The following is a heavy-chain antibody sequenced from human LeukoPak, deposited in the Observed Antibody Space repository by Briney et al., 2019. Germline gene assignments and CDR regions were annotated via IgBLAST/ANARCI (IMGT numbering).Heavy chain of an antibody. V-gene: IGHV4-59*01. J-gene: IGHJ4*02. Sequence: SETLSLTCSVSGGSIDSFYWSWIRQPPGKGLEWIGYIYYSGGTDYNPSFKSRVTISVDTSKNQFSLKLTSVTAADTAVYYCANILYNVGHFDYWGQGILVTVSS. CDR2: IYYSGGT. D-gene: IGHD2-21*01. CDR3: ANILYNVGHFDY. CDR1: GGSIDSFY.